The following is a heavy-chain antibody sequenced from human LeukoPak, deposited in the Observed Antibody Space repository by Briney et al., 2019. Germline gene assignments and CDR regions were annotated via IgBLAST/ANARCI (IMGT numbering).Heavy chain of an antibody. D-gene: IGHD1-26*01. Sequence: GGCLRLSCAAPGFTFSSYDMHWVRQAPGKGLEWVAVISCDGSNKYDADSVRGRFTSSRDKSKNTLYLQMNSLRAEDTAVYYCAKKWWELIAHFDYWGQGTLVTVSS. V-gene: IGHV3-30*18. J-gene: IGHJ4*02. CDR3: AKKWWELIAHFDY. CDR2: ISCDGSNK. CDR1: GFTFSSYD.